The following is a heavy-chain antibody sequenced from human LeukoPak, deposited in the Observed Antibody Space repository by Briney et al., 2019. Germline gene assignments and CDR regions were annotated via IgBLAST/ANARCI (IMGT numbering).Heavy chain of an antibody. V-gene: IGHV3-21*01. J-gene: IGHJ4*02. CDR3: ARVGIVGASFDY. D-gene: IGHD1-26*01. Sequence: PGGSLRLSCAASGFTFSSYSMNWVRQAPGKGLEWVSSISSSSSYIYYADSVKGRFTISRDNAKNSLYLQMNSLRAEDTAGYYCARVGIVGASFDYWGQGTLVTVSS. CDR1: GFTFSSYS. CDR2: ISSSSSYI.